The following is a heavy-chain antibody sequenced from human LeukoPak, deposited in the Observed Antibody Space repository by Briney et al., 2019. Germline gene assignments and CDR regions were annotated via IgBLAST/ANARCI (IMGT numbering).Heavy chain of an antibody. CDR2: ITPIFGTA. CDR1: GGTFSSYA. V-gene: IGHV1-69*13. J-gene: IGHJ5*02. D-gene: IGHD2-15*01. CDR3: ARVVVVVAADNWFDP. Sequence: SVKVSCKASGGTFSSYAISWVRQAPGQGLEWMGGITPIFGTANYAQKFQGRVTITADESTSTAYMELSSLRSEDTAVYYCARVVVVVAADNWFDPWGQGTLVTVSS.